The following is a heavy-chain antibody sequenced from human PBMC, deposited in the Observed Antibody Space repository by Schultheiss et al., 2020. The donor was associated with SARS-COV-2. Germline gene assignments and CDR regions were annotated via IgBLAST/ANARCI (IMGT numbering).Heavy chain of an antibody. CDR2: IYYSGST. D-gene: IGHD6-19*01. Sequence: SETLSLTCTVSGGSISSGGYYWSWIRQHPGKGLEWIGYIYYSGSTYYNPSLKSRVTISVDTSKNQFSLNLSSVTAADTAVYYCARDLGEQWLAGYYYGMDVWGQGTTVTVSS. CDR3: ARDLGEQWLAGYYYGMDV. V-gene: IGHV4-31*03. J-gene: IGHJ6*02. CDR1: GGSISSGGYY.